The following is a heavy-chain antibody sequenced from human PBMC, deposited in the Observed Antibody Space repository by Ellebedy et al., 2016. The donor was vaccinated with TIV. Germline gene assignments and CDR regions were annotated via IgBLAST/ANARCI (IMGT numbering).Heavy chain of an antibody. D-gene: IGHD1-14*01. CDR2: ISRYVTDTSDGSGT. CDR3: ARAGIGAGINWFFDL. J-gene: IGHJ2*01. CDR1: GFTFGSYW. V-gene: IGHV3-74*01. Sequence: PGGSLRLSCAASGFTFGSYWMHWVRQGPEKGLVWVSRISRYVTDTSDGSGTSYADSVKGRFTISRDNAKNTVYLQMNSLRAEDTAVYYCARAGIGAGINWFFDLWGRGTLVTVSS.